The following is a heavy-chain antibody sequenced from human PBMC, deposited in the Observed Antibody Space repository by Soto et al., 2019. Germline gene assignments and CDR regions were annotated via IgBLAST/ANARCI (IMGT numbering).Heavy chain of an antibody. Sequence: EVQLVESGGGLVQPGGSLQLSCAASGFTFSDSAVHWVRQASGKGLEWVGRIRNKANSYATQYAASMKGRFTISRDDSKNMAFLQMNSLQTEDTAVYYCTRWHGGSYFPFDIWGRGTVVTVSS. V-gene: IGHV3-73*01. CDR1: GFTFSDSA. CDR3: TRWHGGSYFPFDI. J-gene: IGHJ3*02. CDR2: IRNKANSYAT. D-gene: IGHD1-26*01.